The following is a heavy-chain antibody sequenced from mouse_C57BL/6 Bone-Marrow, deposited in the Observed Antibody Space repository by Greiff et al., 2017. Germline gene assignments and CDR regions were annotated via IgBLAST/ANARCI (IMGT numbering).Heavy chain of an antibody. D-gene: IGHD1-1*01. CDR3: TRSGYYYGSSHYAMDY. CDR1: GYTFTSYG. J-gene: IGHJ4*01. Sequence: VQLVESGAELARPGASVKLSCKASGYTFTSYGISWVKQRPGQGLEWIGEIYPRSGNTYYNEKFKGKATLTADKSSSTAYMELRSLTSDDSAVSFSTRSGYYYGSSHYAMDYSGQGTSLPVSS. V-gene: IGHV1-81*01. CDR2: IYPRSGNT.